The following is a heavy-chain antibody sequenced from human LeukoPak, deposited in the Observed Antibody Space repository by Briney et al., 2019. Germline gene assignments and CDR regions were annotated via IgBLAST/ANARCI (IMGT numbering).Heavy chain of an antibody. J-gene: IGHJ3*01. D-gene: IGHD3-22*01. CDR3: ARDGADNSCYYYVSV. V-gene: IGHV3-53*01. Sequence: GGSLRLSCAASGFTVRSSYMSWVRQAPGKGLEWVSVIYSGGSPDYTDSAKGRFTISSDNSKNTLYLQMNSLKVEDTAVYYCARDGADNSCYYYVSVWGQGTMVTVSS. CDR1: GFTVRSSY. CDR2: IYSGGSP.